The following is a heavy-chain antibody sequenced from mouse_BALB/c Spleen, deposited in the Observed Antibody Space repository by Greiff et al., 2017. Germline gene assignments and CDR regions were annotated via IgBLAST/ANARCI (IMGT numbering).Heavy chain of an antibody. D-gene: IGHD2-3*01. CDR1: GFSLTGYG. CDR3: ARDDGYYEAWFAD. V-gene: IGHV2-6-7*01. CDR2: IWGDGST. Sequence: VHLVESGPGLVAPSQSLSITCTVSGFSLTGYGVNWVRQPPGKGLEWLGMIWGDGSTDYNSALKSRLSISKDNSKSQVFLKMNSLQTDDTARYYCARDDGYYEAWFADWGQGTLVSVAA. J-gene: IGHJ3*01.